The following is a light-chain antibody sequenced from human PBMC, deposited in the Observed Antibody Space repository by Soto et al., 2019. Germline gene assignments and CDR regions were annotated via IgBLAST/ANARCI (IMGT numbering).Light chain of an antibody. CDR2: GNT. CDR3: QSYDSSLSASYV. Sequence: QSVLTPPPSVSGAPGQRVTISCTGCSSNIGAGCEVHWYQHLPGKAPKLLIYGNTNRPSGVPDRFSGSKSGTSASLAITGLQAEDEADYYCQSYDSSLSASYVFGGGTKVTV. J-gene: IGLJ1*01. CDR1: SSNIGAGCE. V-gene: IGLV1-40*01.